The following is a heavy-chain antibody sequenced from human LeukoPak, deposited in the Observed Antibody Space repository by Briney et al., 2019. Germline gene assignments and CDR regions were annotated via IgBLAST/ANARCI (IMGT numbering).Heavy chain of an antibody. CDR1: GGSFSGYY. V-gene: IGHV4-34*01. CDR2: INHSGST. Sequence: PSETLSLTCAVYGGSFSGYYWSWIRQPPGKGLEWIGEINHSGSTNYNPSLKSRVTISVDTSKNQFSLKLSSVTAADTAVYYCARGPSPNWGAFDPWGQGTLVTVSS. J-gene: IGHJ5*02. CDR3: ARGPSPNWGAFDP. D-gene: IGHD7-27*01.